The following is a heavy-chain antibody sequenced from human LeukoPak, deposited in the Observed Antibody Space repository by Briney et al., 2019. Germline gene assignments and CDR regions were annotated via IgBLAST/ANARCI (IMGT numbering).Heavy chain of an antibody. J-gene: IGHJ4*02. CDR3: ATEGQYYDSSGYPPWTFDS. Sequence: GGSLRLSCAASGFTVSSSYMSWVRQAPGKGLEWVSVIYSGGSTYYADSVKGRFTISRDNSKNTLYLQMNSLRAEDTAVYYCATEGQYYDSSGYPPWTFDSWGQGTLVTVSS. CDR2: IYSGGST. V-gene: IGHV3-66*02. D-gene: IGHD3-22*01. CDR1: GFTVSSSY.